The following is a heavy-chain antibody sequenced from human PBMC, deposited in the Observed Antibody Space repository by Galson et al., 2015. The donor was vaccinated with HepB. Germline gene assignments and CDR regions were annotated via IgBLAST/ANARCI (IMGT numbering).Heavy chain of an antibody. D-gene: IGHD4-17*01. CDR3: AREHLMTTKNWFGP. V-gene: IGHV1-18*01. CDR2: INTYNGNT. J-gene: IGHJ5*02. Sequence: QSGAEVKKPGASVTASCKASGYTFHNYGINWVRQAPGQGLEWMGWINTYNGNTKYAQKLQGRLTMTIDTSTTTGYMELRSLRSDDTAVYYCAREHLMTTKNWFGPWGQGTLVTVSS. CDR1: GYTFHNYG.